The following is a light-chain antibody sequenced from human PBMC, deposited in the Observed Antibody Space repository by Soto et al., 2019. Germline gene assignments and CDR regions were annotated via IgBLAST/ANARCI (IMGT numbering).Light chain of an antibody. Sequence: DIVMTQSPLSLPVTPGEPASISCRTSQSLLHSNGYNYLDWYLQKPGQSPQLLSYLVSNRDSGVTHRLSCSGSGNTFTLKSSRVEGEYVGVYYGMQPLQSWTVGQGTKV. J-gene: IGKJ1*01. CDR1: QSLLHSNGYNY. CDR2: LVS. CDR3: MQPLQSWT. V-gene: IGKV2-28*01.